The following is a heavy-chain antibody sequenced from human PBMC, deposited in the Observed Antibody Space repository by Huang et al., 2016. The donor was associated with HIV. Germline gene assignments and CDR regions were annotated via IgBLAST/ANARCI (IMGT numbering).Heavy chain of an antibody. Sequence: QQQLQQWGAGLLKPSETLSLTCAVYGGSFTNYYWGWIRQPPGKGLEWIGEIKNGGSTQYSPSLKSRVTISVDTSKNQVSRKLTSGRAADTAVYYCVRGPRYVSADWYARLRNYWFFDLWGRGSLVSVSS. D-gene: IGHD3-9*01. V-gene: IGHV4-34*01. CDR3: VRGPRYVSADWYARLRNYWFFDL. J-gene: IGHJ2*01. CDR1: GGSFTNYY. CDR2: IKNGGST.